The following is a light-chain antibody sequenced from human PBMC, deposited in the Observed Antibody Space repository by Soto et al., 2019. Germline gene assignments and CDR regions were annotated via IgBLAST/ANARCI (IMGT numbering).Light chain of an antibody. CDR3: QAWDNSLV. CDR2: QDS. CDR1: KLGDKY. J-gene: IGLJ7*01. Sequence: SCELTQAPSGSVSPGQTASITCSGDKLGDKYACWYQQKPGQSPVLVIYQDSKRPSGIPERFSGSNSGNTATLTISGTQAMDEADYYCQAWDNSLVFGGGTQLTVL. V-gene: IGLV3-1*01.